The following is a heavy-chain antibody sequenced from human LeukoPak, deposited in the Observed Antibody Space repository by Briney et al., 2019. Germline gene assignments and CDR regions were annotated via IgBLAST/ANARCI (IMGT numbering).Heavy chain of an antibody. CDR2: ISGSGGRT. J-gene: IGHJ4*02. CDR1: GFTFSSYA. V-gene: IGHV3-23*01. D-gene: IGHD3-22*01. CDR3: AEFDLGPIVEVVGAFDY. Sequence: QPGGALKLSCAASGFTFSSYAMRWVSPAPGKGLEWVEAISGSGGRTYSADSVKGRFTISRDNSKITLYLQMNSLKAEYMAVYYCAEFDLGPIVEVVGAFDYWGQGTLVTVSS.